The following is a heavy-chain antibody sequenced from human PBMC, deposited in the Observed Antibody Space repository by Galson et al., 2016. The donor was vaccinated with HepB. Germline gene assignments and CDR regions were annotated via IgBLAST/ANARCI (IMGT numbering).Heavy chain of an antibody. CDR1: GFVFSTYG. CDR2: IDGSGYST. CDR3: ARGGLYWGGYVGDH. D-gene: IGHD2-21*01. V-gene: IGHV3-23*01. J-gene: IGHJ4*02. Sequence: SLRLSCAASGFVFSTYGMSWVRQAPGKGLERVSAIDGSGYSTYYADSVKGRFTSSRDNSKNTVYLQMNSLRAEDTAVYYCARGGLYWGGYVGDHWGQGTLVTVSS.